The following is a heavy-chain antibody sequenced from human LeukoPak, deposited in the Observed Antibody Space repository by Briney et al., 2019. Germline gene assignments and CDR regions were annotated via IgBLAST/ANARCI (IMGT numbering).Heavy chain of an antibody. D-gene: IGHD6-13*01. J-gene: IGHJ4*02. V-gene: IGHV3-53*05. CDR2: IYSGGST. CDR1: GFTVSSNY. CDR3: AKDNIEAAGTKNY. Sequence: GGSLRLSCAASGFTVSSNYMSWVRQAPGKGLEWVSVIYSGGSTYYADSVKGRFTISRDNSKNTLYLQMNSLRSEDTAVYYCAKDNIEAAGTKNYWGQGTLVTVSS.